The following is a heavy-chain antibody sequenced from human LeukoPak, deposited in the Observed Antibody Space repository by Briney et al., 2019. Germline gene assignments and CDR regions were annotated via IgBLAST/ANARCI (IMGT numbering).Heavy chain of an antibody. V-gene: IGHV3-21*01. J-gene: IGHJ4*02. CDR3: AKDGGSSWYVVGFDY. Sequence: GSLRLSCAASGFTFSSYSMNWVRQAPGKGLEWVSSISGSSYYIYYADSVKGRFTISRDNAKNSLYLQMNSLRAEDTAVYYCAKDGGSSWYVVGFDYWGQGTLVTVSS. CDR2: ISGSSYYI. D-gene: IGHD6-13*01. CDR1: GFTFSSYS.